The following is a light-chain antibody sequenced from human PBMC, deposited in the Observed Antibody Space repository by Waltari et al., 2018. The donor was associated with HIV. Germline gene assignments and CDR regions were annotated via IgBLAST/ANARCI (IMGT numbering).Light chain of an antibody. CDR1: SNDVGPYDY. J-gene: IGLJ2*01. Sequence: QSALTQPPTASGSPGQSVTISCSGTSNDVGPYDYVSWYQQHPDKAPRLIIYEVYKWPSGVPDRFSGSKSGNTASLTVSGLQAEDEADYYCTSYAGSDNLMLFGGGTKVTVL. CDR2: EVY. V-gene: IGLV2-8*01. CDR3: TSYAGSDNLML.